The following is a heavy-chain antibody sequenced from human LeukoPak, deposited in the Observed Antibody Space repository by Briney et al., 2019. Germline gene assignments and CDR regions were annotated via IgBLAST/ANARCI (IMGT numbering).Heavy chain of an antibody. CDR2: TYYRSKWFN. Sequence: SQTLSLTCAICGDSVSSNSVAWNWIRQSPSRGLEWLGRTYYRSKWFNAYAVSVKGRITITPDTSKNQFSLQLNSVTPDDTAIYYCAGGRAVTSPFDYWGQGTLVTVFS. V-gene: IGHV6-1*01. J-gene: IGHJ4*02. CDR3: AGGRAVTSPFDY. D-gene: IGHD4-17*01. CDR1: GDSVSSNSVA.